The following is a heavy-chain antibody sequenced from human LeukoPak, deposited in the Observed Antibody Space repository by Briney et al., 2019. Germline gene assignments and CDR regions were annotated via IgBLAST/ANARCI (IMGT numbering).Heavy chain of an antibody. V-gene: IGHV3-23*01. D-gene: IGHD3-3*01. CDR1: GFTFSTYA. J-gene: IGHJ4*02. CDR3: AKDRSWRALDY. Sequence: GGSLRLSCAASGFTFSTYAMSWVRQAPGKGLEWVSAISGSGGSAYYADSVKGRSTISRDNSKNTLYLQMNSLRAEDTAVYYCAKDRSWRALDYWGQGTLATVSS. CDR2: ISGSGGSA.